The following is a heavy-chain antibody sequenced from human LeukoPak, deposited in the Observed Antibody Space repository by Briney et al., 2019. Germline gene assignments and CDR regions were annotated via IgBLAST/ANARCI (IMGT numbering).Heavy chain of an antibody. CDR2: IYYSGST. J-gene: IGHJ4*02. CDR3: ARASTATGSNGFDY. CDR1: GGSISSYY. Sequence: SETLSLTCIVSGGSISSYYWSWIRQPPGKGLEWIGYIYYSGSTNYNPSLKSRVTISVDTSKNQFSLKLGSVTAADTAVYYCARASTATGSNGFDYWGQGTLVTVSS. D-gene: IGHD2-8*01. V-gene: IGHV4-59*01.